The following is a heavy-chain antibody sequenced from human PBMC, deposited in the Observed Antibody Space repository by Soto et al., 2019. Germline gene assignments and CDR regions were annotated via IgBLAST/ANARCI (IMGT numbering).Heavy chain of an antibody. V-gene: IGHV4-38-2*01. Sequence: SETLSLTCAVSGYSISSGYYWGWIRQPPGKGLEWIGSIYHSGSTYYNPSLKSRVTISVDTSKNQFSLKLSSVTAADTAVYYCASLTVRSARPLVWGYYYYYGMDVWGQGTTVTVSS. CDR3: ASLTVRSARPLVWGYYYYYGMDV. D-gene: IGHD3-16*01. CDR1: GYSISSGYY. CDR2: IYHSGST. J-gene: IGHJ6*02.